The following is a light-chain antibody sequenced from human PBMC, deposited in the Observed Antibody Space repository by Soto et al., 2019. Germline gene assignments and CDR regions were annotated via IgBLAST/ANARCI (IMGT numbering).Light chain of an antibody. Sequence: EIVMTQSPATLSVSPGERATLSCRASQSVNNYLAWYQQKPGQAPRLLIYGASTRATGIPDRFGGSGSGTEFTLTISSLQSEDFAVYYCQQHNNWPLTFDGGTKVEIK. J-gene: IGKJ4*01. CDR1: QSVNNY. CDR2: GAS. CDR3: QQHNNWPLT. V-gene: IGKV3-15*01.